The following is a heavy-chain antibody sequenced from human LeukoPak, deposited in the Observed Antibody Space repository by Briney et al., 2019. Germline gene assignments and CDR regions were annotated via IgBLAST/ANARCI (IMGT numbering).Heavy chain of an antibody. J-gene: IGHJ4*02. Sequence: SETLSLTCTVSGYSIGSGYYWGWIRQPPGKGLEWIGNIYHSGSTYYNPSLKSRVTISVDTSKNQFSLKLNSVTAADTAVYYCARAGYGDSDFDYWGQGTLVTVSS. CDR3: ARAGYGDSDFDY. CDR1: GYSIGSGYY. CDR2: IYHSGST. V-gene: IGHV4-38-2*02. D-gene: IGHD4-17*01.